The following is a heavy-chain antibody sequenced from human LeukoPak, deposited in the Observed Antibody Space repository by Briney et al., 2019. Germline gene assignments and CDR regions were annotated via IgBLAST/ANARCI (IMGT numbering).Heavy chain of an antibody. Sequence: SETLCLTCAVSGGSISSSSYYSGWIRQPPGKGLEWIGSIYYSGSTYNPSLKSRVTISVDTSKKQFSMNLSSVTAADTAVYYCARHVLRRGPWFFEYWGQGTLVTVSS. CDR3: ARHVLRRGPWFFEY. CDR1: GGSISSSSYY. V-gene: IGHV4-39*01. CDR2: IYYSGST. J-gene: IGHJ4*02. D-gene: IGHD4-17*01.